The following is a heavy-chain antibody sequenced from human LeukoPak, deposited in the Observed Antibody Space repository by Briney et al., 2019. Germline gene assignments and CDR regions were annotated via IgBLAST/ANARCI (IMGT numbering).Heavy chain of an antibody. CDR1: GFTFSSYW. V-gene: IGHV3-7*01. J-gene: IGHJ6*03. CDR2: IKQDGSEK. Sequence: PGGSLRLSCAASGFTFSSYWMSWVRQAPGKGPEWVANIKQDGSEKYYVDSVKGRFTISRDNAKNSLYLQMNSLRAEDTAVYYCAGPFGVVPAAYYYYYMDVWGKGTTVTVSS. D-gene: IGHD2-2*01. CDR3: AGPFGVVPAAYYYYYMDV.